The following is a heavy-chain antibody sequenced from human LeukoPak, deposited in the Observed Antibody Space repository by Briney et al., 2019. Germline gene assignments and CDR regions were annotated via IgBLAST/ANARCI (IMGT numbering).Heavy chain of an antibody. CDR2: IKQDGSDK. Sequence: GGSLRLSCAASGFSFSSYWMSWVRQAPGKGLEWVANIKQDGSDKNYVDSVKGRFTISRDNAKNARYLQMNSLRAEDTAVYYCASAWGMDVWGQGTTVTVSS. J-gene: IGHJ6*02. CDR1: GFSFSSYW. V-gene: IGHV3-7*01. CDR3: ASAWGMDV.